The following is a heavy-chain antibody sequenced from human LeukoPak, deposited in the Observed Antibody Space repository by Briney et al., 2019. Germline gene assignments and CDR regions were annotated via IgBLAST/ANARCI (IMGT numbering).Heavy chain of an antibody. Sequence: GRSLRLSCAASGFTFSSYGMHWVRQAPGKGLEWVAVISYDGSNKYYADSVKGRFTISRDNSKNTLYLQVNSLRAEDTAVYYCAKGGYYDSSGYYYYWGQGTLVTVSS. J-gene: IGHJ4*02. CDR3: AKGGYYDSSGYYYY. D-gene: IGHD3-22*01. V-gene: IGHV3-30*18. CDR2: ISYDGSNK. CDR1: GFTFSSYG.